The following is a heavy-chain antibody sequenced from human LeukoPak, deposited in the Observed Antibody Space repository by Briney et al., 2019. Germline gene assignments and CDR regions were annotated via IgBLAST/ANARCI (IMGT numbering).Heavy chain of an antibody. D-gene: IGHD6-13*01. CDR2: IYHSGST. CDR1: GYSISSGYY. Sequence: SETLSLTCTVSGYSISSGYYWGWIRQPPGKGLEWIGSIYHSGSTYYNPSLKSRVTISVDTSKNQFSLKLSSVTAADTAVYYCARLVAAAGGSYLPWGQGTLVTVSS. J-gene: IGHJ5*02. CDR3: ARLVAAAGGSYLP. V-gene: IGHV4-38-2*02.